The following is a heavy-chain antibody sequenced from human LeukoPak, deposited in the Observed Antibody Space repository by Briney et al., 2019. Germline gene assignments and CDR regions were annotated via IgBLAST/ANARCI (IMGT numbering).Heavy chain of an antibody. D-gene: IGHD5-18*01. CDR3: AGDNSYGFDY. J-gene: IGHJ4*02. CDR1: GGSISSYY. Sequence: SETLSLTCTVSGGSISSYYWSWIRQPPGKGLEWIGYIYYSGSTNYNPSLKSRVTISVDTSRNQFSLKLSSVTAADTAVYYCAGDNSYGFDYWGQGTLVTVSS. V-gene: IGHV4-59*08. CDR2: IYYSGST.